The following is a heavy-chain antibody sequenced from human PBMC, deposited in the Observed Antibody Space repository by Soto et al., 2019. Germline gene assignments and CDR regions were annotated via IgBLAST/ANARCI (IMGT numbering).Heavy chain of an antibody. CDR1: GGSFTGYY. V-gene: IGHV4-34*01. Sequence: QLQLHQSGAGLLKPSETLSLTCDVSGGSFTGYYWSWIRQPPGKGLEWIGEINHSGFTNYNPSLTGRVTISLDTSKSQCSLKLKSLTAADTAFDFCARGHGRFAHWGQGTLVTVSS. J-gene: IGHJ4*02. CDR3: ARGHGRFAH. CDR2: INHSGFT.